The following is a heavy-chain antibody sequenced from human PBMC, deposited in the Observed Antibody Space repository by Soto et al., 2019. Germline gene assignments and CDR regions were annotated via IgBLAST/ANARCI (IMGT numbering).Heavy chain of an antibody. CDR1: GGSISSYY. CDR2: IYYSGST. Sequence: PSETLSLTCTVSGGSISSYYWSWIRQPPGKGLEWIGSIYYSGSTYYNPSLRSRLTISLDTSKNQFSLKLSSVTAADTAVYYCARYYFDIGGYSNWFDPWGQGTLVTVSS. V-gene: IGHV4-59*12. CDR3: ARYYFDIGGYSNWFDP. D-gene: IGHD3-22*01. J-gene: IGHJ5*02.